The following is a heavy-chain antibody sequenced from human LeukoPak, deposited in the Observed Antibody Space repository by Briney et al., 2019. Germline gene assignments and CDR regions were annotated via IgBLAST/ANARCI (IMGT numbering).Heavy chain of an antibody. D-gene: IGHD6-13*01. J-gene: IGHJ2*01. CDR1: GGSISSYY. CDR2: IDTSGNT. V-gene: IGHV4-4*07. CDR3: ARVSSSWYQDRYFDL. Sequence: SETLSLTCTVSGGSISSYYWSWIRQPAGKGLEWIGRIDTSGNTNHKPSLKSRVTMSVDTSKNQFSLKLNSVTAADTAVYYCARVSSSWYQDRYFDLWGRGTLVTVSS.